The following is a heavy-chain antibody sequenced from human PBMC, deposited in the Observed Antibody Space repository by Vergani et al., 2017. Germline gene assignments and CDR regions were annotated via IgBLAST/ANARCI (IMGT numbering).Heavy chain of an antibody. CDR1: GYTFTSDD. D-gene: IGHD2-8*01. CDR3: VRARRTCTYDHCPRYYYDL. CDR2: MNPISGNT. V-gene: IGHV1-8*03. Sequence: QVQLVQSGAEVKQPGASVKVSCKASGYTFTSDDINWVRQATGQGLEWMGWMNPISGNTGYAQNLQGRLTITRDTSVNTAYMELSSLTSEDMAVYYCVRARRTCTYDHCPRYYYDLGGQGTLVTVSS. J-gene: IGHJ4*02.